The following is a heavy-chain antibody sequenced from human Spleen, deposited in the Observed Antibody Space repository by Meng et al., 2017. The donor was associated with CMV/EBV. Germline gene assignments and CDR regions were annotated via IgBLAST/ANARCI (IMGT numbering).Heavy chain of an antibody. D-gene: IGHD2-2*01. CDR1: GFTFSSYA. CDR3: AKDPNDIVVVPAAKGGDY. V-gene: IGHV3-23*01. Sequence: GESLKISCAASGFTFSSYAMSWVRQAPGKGLEWVSAISGSGGSTYYAGSVKGRFTISRDNSKNTLYLQMNSLRAEDTAVYYCAKDPNDIVVVPAAKGGDYWGQGTLVTVSS. CDR2: ISGSGGST. J-gene: IGHJ4*02.